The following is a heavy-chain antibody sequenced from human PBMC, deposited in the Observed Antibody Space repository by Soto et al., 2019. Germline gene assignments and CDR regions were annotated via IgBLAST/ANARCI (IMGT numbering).Heavy chain of an antibody. V-gene: IGHV3-9*01. CDR1: GFTFDDYS. CDR3: AKDIANRGAEAGIDP. CDR2: ISWNSVSI. Sequence: PGGSLRLSCAASGFTFDDYSMHWVRQAPWKGLEWVSGISWNSVSIGYADSVKGRFTISRDNAKNSLYLQMNSLRAEDTALYYCAKDIANRGAEAGIDPLGQRTLVAFSP. D-gene: IGHD6-13*01. J-gene: IGHJ5*02.